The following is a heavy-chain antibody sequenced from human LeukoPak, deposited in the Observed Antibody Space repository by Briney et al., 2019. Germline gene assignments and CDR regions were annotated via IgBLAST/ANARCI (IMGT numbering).Heavy chain of an antibody. D-gene: IGHD3-10*01. Sequence: PSETLSLTCAVYGGSFSGYYWSWIRQPPGKGLEWIGEINHSGSTNYNPSLKSRVTMSVDTSKNQFSLKLSSVTAADTAVYYCARGGPQHYYGSGMLVSFDIWGQGTMVTVSS. V-gene: IGHV4-34*01. CDR2: INHSGST. CDR1: GGSFSGYY. J-gene: IGHJ3*02. CDR3: ARGGPQHYYGSGMLVSFDI.